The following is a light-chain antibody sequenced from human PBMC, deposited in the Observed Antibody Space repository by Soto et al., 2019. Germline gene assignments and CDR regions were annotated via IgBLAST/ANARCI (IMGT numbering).Light chain of an antibody. J-gene: IGLJ1*01. Sequence: QPVLTQPPSASGTPGQRVTISCSGSSSNIGSNTVNWYQQLPGTAPKLLIYSNNQRPSGVPDRFSGSKSGTSASLAISGLQSEDEADYYCAAWDDSLNSGVFGTGTKVTVL. CDR3: AAWDDSLNSGV. V-gene: IGLV1-44*01. CDR1: SSNIGSNT. CDR2: SNN.